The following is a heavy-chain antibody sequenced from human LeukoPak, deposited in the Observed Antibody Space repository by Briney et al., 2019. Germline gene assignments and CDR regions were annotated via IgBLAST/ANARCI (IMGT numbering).Heavy chain of an antibody. CDR1: GFTLSSYW. D-gene: IGHD3-22*01. CDR2: IKGDGNT. Sequence: GGSVRLSCAASGFTLSSYWMHWVRQAPGKGLVWVSRIKGDGNTNYADSMKGRFTISRDSAKNTVSLQMNSLRAEDTGVYYCARAPSEIGGYYPEYFRPWGQGTLVTASS. V-gene: IGHV3-74*01. CDR3: ARAPSEIGGYYPEYFRP. J-gene: IGHJ1*01.